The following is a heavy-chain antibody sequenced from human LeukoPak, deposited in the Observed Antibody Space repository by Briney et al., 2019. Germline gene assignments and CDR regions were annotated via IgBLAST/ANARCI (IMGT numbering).Heavy chain of an antibody. V-gene: IGHV4-34*01. CDR2: INHSGST. D-gene: IGHD3-9*01. CDR3: ARGGQAIRYFDWLYPQANFDY. J-gene: IGHJ4*02. CDR1: GGPFSGYY. Sequence: SETLSLTCAVYGGPFSGYYWSWIRQPPGKGLEWIGKINHSGSTNYNPSLKSRVTISVDTSKNQFSLKLSSVTAADTAVYYCARGGQAIRYFDWLYPQANFDYWGQGTLVTVSS.